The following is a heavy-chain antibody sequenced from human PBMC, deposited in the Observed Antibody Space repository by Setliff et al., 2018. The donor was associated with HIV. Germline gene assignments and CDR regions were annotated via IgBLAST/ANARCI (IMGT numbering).Heavy chain of an antibody. CDR2: VYYTGTS. Sequence: SETLSLTCTVSGVSVSSGGYYWSWIRQHPGKGLEWIGYVYYTGTSYFNPSLKSRITISVYTSKNPFSLKLGFVTAADTAVYYCARGESTTWDLAEYFQHWG. J-gene: IGHJ1*01. CDR3: ARGESTTWDLAEYFQH. D-gene: IGHD2-2*01. V-gene: IGHV4-31*03. CDR1: GVSVSSGGYY.